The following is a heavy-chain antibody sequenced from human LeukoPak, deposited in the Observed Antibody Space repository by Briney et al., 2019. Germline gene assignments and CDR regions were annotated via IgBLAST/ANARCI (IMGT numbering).Heavy chain of an antibody. CDR2: IKPGGII. D-gene: IGHD3-10*01. Sequence: PSETLSLTCAVHGGSLTGYYWSWIRQPPGEGLEWIGEIKPGGIINYNPSVKSRVTISRDTSKNQLFLNLNSATAADTAVYYCVSGFSGVVGDYWGQGTLVTVSS. CDR1: GGSLTGYY. J-gene: IGHJ4*02. V-gene: IGHV4-34*01. CDR3: VSGFSGVVGDY.